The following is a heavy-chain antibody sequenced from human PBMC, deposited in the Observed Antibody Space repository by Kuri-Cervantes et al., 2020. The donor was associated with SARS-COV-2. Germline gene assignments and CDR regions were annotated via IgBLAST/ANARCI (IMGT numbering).Heavy chain of an antibody. J-gene: IGHJ4*02. D-gene: IGHD3-9*01. CDR3: ARWGDILTGYERGTDY. CDR2: IIPIFGTA. Sequence: SVKVSCKASGGTFSSYAISWVRQAPGQGLEWMGGIIPIFGTANYAQKVQGRVTITADESTSTAYMELRSLRSDDTAVYYCARWGDILTGYERGTDYWGQGTLVTVSS. V-gene: IGHV1-69*13. CDR1: GGTFSSYA.